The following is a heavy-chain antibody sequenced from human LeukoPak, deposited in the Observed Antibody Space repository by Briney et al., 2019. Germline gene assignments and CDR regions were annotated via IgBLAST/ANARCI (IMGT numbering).Heavy chain of an antibody. J-gene: IGHJ4*02. CDR2: INHSGST. V-gene: IGHV4-34*01. D-gene: IGHD3-22*01. CDR1: GGSFSGYY. Sequence: SETLSLTCAVYGGSFSGYYCSWIRQPPGKGLEWIGEINHSGSTNYNTSLKSRVTISVDTSKNQFSLKLSSGNGADTAAYYCARRTRYYYDSSGGDYWGKGTLLTVSS. CDR3: ARRTRYYYDSSGGDY.